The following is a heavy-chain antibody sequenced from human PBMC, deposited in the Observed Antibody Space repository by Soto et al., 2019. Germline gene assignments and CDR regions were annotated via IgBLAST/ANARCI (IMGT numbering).Heavy chain of an antibody. J-gene: IGHJ4*02. D-gene: IGHD6-13*01. Sequence: EVQLVESGGGLVKPGGSLRLSCAASGFTFSNYSMNWVRQAPGKGLEWVSSISSSSNYIYYADSLKGRFTISRDNAKNSLFLQMNSLRAEDTAVYYCARDDSSSLGWIDCWGQGTLVTVSS. CDR1: GFTFSNYS. V-gene: IGHV3-21*01. CDR2: ISSSSNYI. CDR3: ARDDSSSLGWIDC.